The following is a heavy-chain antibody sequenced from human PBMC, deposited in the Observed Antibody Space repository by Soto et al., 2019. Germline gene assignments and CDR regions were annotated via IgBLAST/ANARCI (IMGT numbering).Heavy chain of an antibody. CDR2: IFHSGNA. D-gene: IGHD2-15*01. CDR1: GGSIRNVY. V-gene: IGHV4-59*01. CDR3: ARAHAPTLPFDY. Sequence: SETLSLTCTVSGGSIRNVYWSWIRQAPGKGLEWIGFIFHSGNAKYNPSLKSRVTISVDTSRNQFSLSLDSVTAADTAVYFCARAHAPTLPFDYWGQGTLVTVSS. J-gene: IGHJ4*01.